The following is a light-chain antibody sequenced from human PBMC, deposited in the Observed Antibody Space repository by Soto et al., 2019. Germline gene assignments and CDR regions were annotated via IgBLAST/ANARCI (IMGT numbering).Light chain of an antibody. J-gene: IGKJ4*01. CDR1: QSVHSY. Sequence: PPSTDTLSVPPGESAPLSCRASQSVHSYLGWYQQKPGQAPRLLIYDTSTRATGVPTRFSGSRSGAEFTLTINSLQAEDFATYYCQQTRSYPSTFGGGTKVDI. CDR3: QQTRSYPST. CDR2: DTS. V-gene: IGKV3-15*01.